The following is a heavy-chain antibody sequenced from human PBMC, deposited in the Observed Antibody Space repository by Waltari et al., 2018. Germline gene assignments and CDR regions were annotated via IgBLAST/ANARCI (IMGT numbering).Heavy chain of an antibody. Sequence: EEQLVESGGGLVQPGESLRLSCAASGFTFSRYWMDWVRQAPGKGLVWVAGINRAGVSTIYAESVKGRFTISRDNAKNTLYVQLNRLRAEDTAVYYCARVATKTYSSPVPGRPYYYGMDVWGQGTTVTVSS. D-gene: IGHD6-13*01. CDR1: GFTFSRYW. J-gene: IGHJ6*02. CDR3: ARVATKTYSSPVPGRPYYYGMDV. V-gene: IGHV3-74*01. CDR2: INRAGVST.